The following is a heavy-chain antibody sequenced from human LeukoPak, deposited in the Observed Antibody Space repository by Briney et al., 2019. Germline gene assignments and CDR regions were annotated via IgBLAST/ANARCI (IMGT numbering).Heavy chain of an antibody. D-gene: IGHD6-13*01. CDR1: GFTFNSYG. J-gene: IGHJ5*02. CDR2: IRYDGSNK. Sequence: GGSLRLSCAASGFTFNSYGMHWVRQAPGKGLEWVAFIRYDGSNKYYADSMKGRFTISRDNSKNTLYLQMNSLRAEDTAVYYCAKDTYSGYSSSWLNWFDPWGQGTLVTVSS. V-gene: IGHV3-30*02. CDR3: AKDTYSGYSSSWLNWFDP.